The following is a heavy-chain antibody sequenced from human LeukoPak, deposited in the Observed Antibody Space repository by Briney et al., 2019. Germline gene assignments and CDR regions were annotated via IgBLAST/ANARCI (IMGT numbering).Heavy chain of an antibody. V-gene: IGHV3-7*01. CDR3: ARDPGEWEIPIDY. Sequence: GASLRLSCSASGFIFTDYWMSWVRQAPGKGLEWVAYINQDGSETKCVGSLKGRFTISRDSAKNSVHLYMNNLRAEDTAVYFCARDPGEWEIPIDYWGQGTLVAVSS. D-gene: IGHD3-10*01. CDR2: INQDGSET. CDR1: GFIFTDYW. J-gene: IGHJ4*02.